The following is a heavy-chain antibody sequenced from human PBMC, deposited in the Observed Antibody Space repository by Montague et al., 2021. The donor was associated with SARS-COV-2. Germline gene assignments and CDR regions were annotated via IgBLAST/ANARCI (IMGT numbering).Heavy chain of an antibody. J-gene: IGHJ4*02. D-gene: IGHD6-13*01. V-gene: IGHV3-33*01. CDR2: IWYDGSNK. Sequence: SLRLSCAASGFTFSSYAMHWVRQAPGKGLEWVALIWYDGSNKYYADSVKGRFTISRDNSKNTLYVQMNSLRAEDTAVYYCARDHIVAAGRAFDYWGREPWSPSPQ. CDR3: ARDHIVAAGRAFDY. CDR1: GFTFSSYA.